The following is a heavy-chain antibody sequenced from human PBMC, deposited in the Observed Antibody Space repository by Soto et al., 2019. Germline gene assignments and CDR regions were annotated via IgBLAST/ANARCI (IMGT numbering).Heavy chain of an antibody. J-gene: IGHJ3*02. Sequence: PGESLKISCAASGFTFSSYWMSWVRQAPGKGLEWVANIKQDGSEKYYVDSVKGRFTISRDNAKNSLYLQMNSLRAEDTAVYYCARARAYSDSGRSFDIWGQGTLVTVSS. D-gene: IGHD3-10*01. CDR1: GFTFSSYW. CDR2: IKQDGSEK. CDR3: ARARAYSDSGRSFDI. V-gene: IGHV3-7*01.